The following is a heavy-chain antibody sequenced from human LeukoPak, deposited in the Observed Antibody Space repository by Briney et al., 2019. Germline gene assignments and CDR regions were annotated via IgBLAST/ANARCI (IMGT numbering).Heavy chain of an antibody. V-gene: IGHV3-21*01. CDR1: GFSFSSCS. Sequence: GGSLRLSCAASGFSFSSCSINWVGQAPARGLEWVSWISSRGSYIHYAHSAKGRFTRSRDKAMNSLYLQMGALGAADTAVYYCAGRYCANGLGPFDYWGQGTLVTVSS. J-gene: IGHJ4*02. CDR3: AGRYCANGLGPFDY. CDR2: ISSRGSYI. D-gene: IGHD2-21*01.